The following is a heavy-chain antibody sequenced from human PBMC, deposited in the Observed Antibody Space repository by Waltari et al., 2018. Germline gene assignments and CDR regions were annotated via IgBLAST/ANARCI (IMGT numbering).Heavy chain of an antibody. CDR2: ISSSSGTI. CDR3: ARRYSSGFDY. D-gene: IGHD6-19*01. Sequence: EVQPVESGGGLVQPGGSLRLSCAASGFTFSSYSMNWVRQAPGKGLEWVSYISSSSGTIYYADSVKGRFTISRDNAKNSLYLQMNSLRAEDTAVYYCARRYSSGFDYWGQGTLVTVSS. J-gene: IGHJ4*02. V-gene: IGHV3-48*04. CDR1: GFTFSSYS.